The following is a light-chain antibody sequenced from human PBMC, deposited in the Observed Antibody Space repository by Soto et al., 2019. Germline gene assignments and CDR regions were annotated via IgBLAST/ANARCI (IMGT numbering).Light chain of an antibody. CDR1: QDINSD. CDR2: GAS. V-gene: IGKV1-16*02. CDR3: QQSKSHPPT. J-gene: IGKJ2*01. Sequence: DVQMTHSPSSLSASVGDSVTITCRASQDINSDLAWYQQRPGEAPKSLIFGASNLLDGVPSKFSGSGSGSEFTLTISSLQPEDSATYFCQQSKSHPPTFGRGTKVDI.